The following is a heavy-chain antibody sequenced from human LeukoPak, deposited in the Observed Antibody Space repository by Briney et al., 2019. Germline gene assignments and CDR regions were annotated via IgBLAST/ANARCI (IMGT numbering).Heavy chain of an antibody. Sequence: SETLSLTCTVSGCSISSYYWSWIRQPPGKGLERIGYIYYSGSTNYNPSLKSRVTISVDTSKNQFSLKLSSVTAADTAVYYCASRGRRFGVYAFDIWGQGTMVTVSS. CDR3: ASRGRRFGVYAFDI. CDR2: IYYSGST. J-gene: IGHJ3*02. CDR1: GCSISSYY. V-gene: IGHV4-59*08. D-gene: IGHD3-10*01.